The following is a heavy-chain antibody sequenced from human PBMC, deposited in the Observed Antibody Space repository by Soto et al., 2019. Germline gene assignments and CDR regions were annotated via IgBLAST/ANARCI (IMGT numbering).Heavy chain of an antibody. Sequence: GGSLRLSCAASGFTFSTYSMNWVRQAPGKGLEWVSSISSSSSYIYHADSVKGRFTVSRDNAKNSLYLQMNSLRAEDTAVYYCARDRPLGDWGQGTLLPVSS. CDR1: GFTFSTYS. CDR3: ARDRPLGD. V-gene: IGHV3-21*01. J-gene: IGHJ4*02. CDR2: ISSSSSYI.